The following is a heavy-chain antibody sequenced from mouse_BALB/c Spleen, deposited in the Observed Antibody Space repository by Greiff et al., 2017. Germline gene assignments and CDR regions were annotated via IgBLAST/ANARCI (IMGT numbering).Heavy chain of an antibody. Sequence: QVQLQQSGAELAKPGASVKMSCKASGYTFTSYWMHWVKQRPGQGLEWIGYINPSTGYTEYNQKFKDKATLTADKSSSTAYMQLSSLTSEDSAVYYCATGPITTAIFDYWGQGTTRTVSS. D-gene: IGHD1-2*01. J-gene: IGHJ2*01. CDR3: ATGPITTAIFDY. CDR1: GYTFTSYW. CDR2: INPSTGYT. V-gene: IGHV1-7*01.